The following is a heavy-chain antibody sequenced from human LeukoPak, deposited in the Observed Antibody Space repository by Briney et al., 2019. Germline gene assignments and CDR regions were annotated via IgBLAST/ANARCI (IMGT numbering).Heavy chain of an antibody. D-gene: IGHD6-13*01. J-gene: IGHJ5*02. V-gene: IGHV4-34*01. CDR3: ARGTNSSSWFDP. Sequence: PSETLSLTCAVYGGSFSGYYWSWIRQPPGKGLEWIGEINHSGSTNYNPSLKSRVTISVDTSKNQFSLKLSSVTAADTAVYYCARGTNSSSWFDPWGQGTLATVSS. CDR2: INHSGST. CDR1: GGSFSGYY.